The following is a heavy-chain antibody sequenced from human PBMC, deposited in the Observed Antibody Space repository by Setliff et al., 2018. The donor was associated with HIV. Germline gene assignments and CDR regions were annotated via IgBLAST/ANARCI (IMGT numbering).Heavy chain of an antibody. CDR1: GFTFSGSA. Sequence: PGESLKISCAASGFTFSGSAMHWVRQASGKGLEWVGHIRSQANSYATAYAASVKGRFTISRDDSKNTAYLQMNSLKTEDTAVYYCTRFGLVVIPGASVGYIDVWGKGTTVTVSS. J-gene: IGHJ6*03. CDR3: TRFGLVVIPGASVGYIDV. D-gene: IGHD2-2*01. V-gene: IGHV3-73*01. CDR2: IRSQANSYAT.